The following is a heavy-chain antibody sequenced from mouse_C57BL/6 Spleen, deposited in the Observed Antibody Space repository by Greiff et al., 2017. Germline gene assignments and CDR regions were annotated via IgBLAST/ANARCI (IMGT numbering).Heavy chain of an antibody. V-gene: IGHV5-12*01. D-gene: IGHD2-14*01. CDR3: ARQGYSYAMDY. CDR2: ISNGGGST. J-gene: IGHJ4*01. CDR1: GFTFSDYY. Sequence: EVQLQESGGGLVQPGGSLKLSCAASGFTFSDYYMYWVRQTPEKRLEWVAYISNGGGSTYYPDTVKGRFTISRDNAKNTLYLQMSRLKSEDTAMYYCARQGYSYAMDYWGQGTSVTVSS.